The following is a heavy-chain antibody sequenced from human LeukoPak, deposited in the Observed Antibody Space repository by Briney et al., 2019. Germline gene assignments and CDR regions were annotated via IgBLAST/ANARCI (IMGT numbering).Heavy chain of an antibody. Sequence: SETLSLTCTVSGGSISSYYWSWIRQPAGKGLEWIGRIYTSGSTNYNPSLKSRVTMSVDTSKNQFSLKLSSVTAADTAVYYCAREGLRFLEWSLSIYDYWGQGTLVTVSS. CDR1: GGSISSYY. CDR2: IYTSGST. CDR3: AREGLRFLEWSLSIYDY. D-gene: IGHD3-3*01. V-gene: IGHV4-4*07. J-gene: IGHJ4*02.